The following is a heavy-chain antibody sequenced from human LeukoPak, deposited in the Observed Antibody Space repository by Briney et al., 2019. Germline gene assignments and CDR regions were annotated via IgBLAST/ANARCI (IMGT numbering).Heavy chain of an antibody. CDR3: ARDGSGSSYNGFDP. CDR1: GFTVSNNY. CDR2: IYSAGST. D-gene: IGHD3-10*01. J-gene: IGHJ5*02. Sequence: GGSLRLSCAASGFTVSNNYMSWVRQAPGKGLEWVSVIYSAGSTFYADSVKSRFTISRDNSNNTVYLQMNSLRAEDTAVYYCARDGSGSSYNGFDPWGQGTLVTVSS. V-gene: IGHV3-66*01.